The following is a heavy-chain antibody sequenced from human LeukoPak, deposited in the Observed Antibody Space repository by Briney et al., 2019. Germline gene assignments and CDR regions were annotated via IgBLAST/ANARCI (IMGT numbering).Heavy chain of an antibody. D-gene: IGHD2-2*03. CDR3: ARGDLLD. V-gene: IGHV1-2*06. J-gene: IGHJ4*02. CDR1: GYTFTDYY. CDR2: IHPNSGDT. Sequence: ASVKVSCKASGYTFTDYYMHWVRQAPGQGLEWMGRIHPNSGDTNYAQKFQGRVTMTRDTFISTAYMDLTRPTSDDTAVYYCARGDLLDWGQGTLVTVSS.